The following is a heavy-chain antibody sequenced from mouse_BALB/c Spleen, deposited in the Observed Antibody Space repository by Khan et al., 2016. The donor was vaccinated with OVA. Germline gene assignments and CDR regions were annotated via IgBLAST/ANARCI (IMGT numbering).Heavy chain of an antibody. D-gene: IGHD1-2*01. CDR2: IWGDGST. J-gene: IGHJ4*01. Sequence: QVQLKESGPGLVAPSQSLSITCTVSGFSLTNYGVNWVRQPPEKGLEWLGVIWGDGSTNYHSTLMSRLSISKDNSQSQVVLKLSSLQTDDTATYYCAKWGTANYYAMDYWGQGTSVTVSS. CDR3: AKWGTANYYAMDY. CDR1: GFSLTNYG. V-gene: IGHV2-3*01.